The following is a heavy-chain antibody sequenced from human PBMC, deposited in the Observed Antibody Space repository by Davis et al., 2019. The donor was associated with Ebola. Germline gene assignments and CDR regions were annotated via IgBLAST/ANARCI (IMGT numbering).Heavy chain of an antibody. Sequence: SETLSLTCTVSGGSISSGGYYWSWIRQHPGKGLEWIGYIYYSGSTYYNPSLKSRVTISVDTSKNQFSLKLSSVTAADTAVYYCARAYNWNYGLYYYYYYGMDVWGKGTTVTVSS. D-gene: IGHD1-7*01. CDR2: IYYSGST. V-gene: IGHV4-31*03. CDR3: ARAYNWNYGLYYYYYYGMDV. J-gene: IGHJ6*04. CDR1: GGSISSGGYY.